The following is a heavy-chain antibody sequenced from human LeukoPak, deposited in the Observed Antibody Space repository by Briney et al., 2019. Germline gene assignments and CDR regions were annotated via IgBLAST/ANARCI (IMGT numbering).Heavy chain of an antibody. CDR3: ARVRDSSGYYTSPLD. D-gene: IGHD3-22*01. V-gene: IGHV1-18*01. J-gene: IGHJ4*02. Sequence: GASVKVSCKASGYTFTSYGISWVRQAPGQGLEWMGWISAYNGNTNYAQKLQGRVTMTTDTSTSTAYMELSSLRSEDTAVYYCARVRDSSGYYTSPLDWGQGTLVTVSS. CDR2: ISAYNGNT. CDR1: GYTFTSYG.